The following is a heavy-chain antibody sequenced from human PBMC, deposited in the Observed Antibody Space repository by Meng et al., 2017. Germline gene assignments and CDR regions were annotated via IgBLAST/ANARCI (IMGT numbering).Heavy chain of an antibody. Sequence: QVQLQGSGPGLVKPSETLSLTCTVSGGSISSYYWGWIRQPAGKGLEWIGRIYTSGSTNYNPSLKSRVTMSVDTSKNQFSLKLSSVTAADTAVYYCAREKYSSSWYYAFDIWGQGTMVTVSS. CDR1: GGSISSYY. CDR3: AREKYSSSWYYAFDI. V-gene: IGHV4-4*07. J-gene: IGHJ3*02. CDR2: IYTSGST. D-gene: IGHD6-13*01.